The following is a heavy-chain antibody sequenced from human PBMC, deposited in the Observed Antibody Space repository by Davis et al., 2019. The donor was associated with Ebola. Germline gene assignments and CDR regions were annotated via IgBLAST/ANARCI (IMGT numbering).Heavy chain of an antibody. V-gene: IGHV4-39*07. J-gene: IGHJ4*02. CDR1: GGSISSSSYY. CDR2: IYYSGST. D-gene: IGHD1-26*01. Sequence: SETLSLTCTVSGGSISSSSYYWGWIRQPPGKGLEWIGSIYYSGSTYYNPSLKSRVTISIDTSKNQFSLKLSSVTAADTAVYYCARQVGATDYWGQGTLVTVSS. CDR3: ARQVGATDY.